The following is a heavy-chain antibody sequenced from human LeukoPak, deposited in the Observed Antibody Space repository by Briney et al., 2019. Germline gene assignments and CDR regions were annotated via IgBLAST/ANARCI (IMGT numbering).Heavy chain of an antibody. CDR1: GGSFSGYY. CDR2: INHSGST. J-gene: IGHJ5*02. D-gene: IGHD3-10*01. CDR3: ARRIGYYGSGSYYNWFDP. Sequence: SETLSLTCAVYGGSFSGYYWSWIRQPPGKGLEWIGEINHSGSTNYNPSLKSRVTISVDTSKNQFSLKLSSVTAADTAVYYCARRIGYYGSGSYYNWFDPWGQGTLVTVSS. V-gene: IGHV4-34*01.